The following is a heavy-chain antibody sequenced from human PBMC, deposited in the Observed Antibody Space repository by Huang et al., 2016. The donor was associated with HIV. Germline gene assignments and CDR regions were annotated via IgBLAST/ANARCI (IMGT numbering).Heavy chain of an antibody. CDR1: GFTFSTYN. J-gene: IGHJ3*02. V-gene: IGHV3-48*01. Sequence: EVQLMESGGGLVQPGGSLRLSCAASGFTFSTYNMNWVRQAPGKGLDWVSSITRSSGSIYYADPVKGRCTISRDNAKNSLYLQMNSLRAEDTAVYYCARFGSYYYGSGSYLDAFDIWGQGTMVTVSS. CDR3: ARFGSYYYGSGSYLDAFDI. D-gene: IGHD3-10*01. CDR2: ITRSSGSI.